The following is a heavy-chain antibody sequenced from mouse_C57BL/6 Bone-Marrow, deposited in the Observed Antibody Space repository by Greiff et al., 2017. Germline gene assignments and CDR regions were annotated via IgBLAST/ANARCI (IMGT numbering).Heavy chain of an antibody. J-gene: IGHJ2*01. V-gene: IGHV5-9*01. CDR3: ARGLAEFYY. CDR2: ISGGGGNT. CDR1: GFTFSSYT. Sequence: EVKLVESGGGLVKPGGSLKLSCAASGFTFSSYTMSWVRQTPEKRLEWVAIISGGGGNTYYPDSVKGRFTISRDNAKNTLYLQMSSLRSEDTALYYCARGLAEFYYWGQGTTLTVSS. D-gene: IGHD3-1*01.